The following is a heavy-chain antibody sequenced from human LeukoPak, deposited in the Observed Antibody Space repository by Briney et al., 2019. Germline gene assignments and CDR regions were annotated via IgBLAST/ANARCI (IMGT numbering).Heavy chain of an antibody. CDR3: ARDRVYYGD. Sequence: GGSLRLSCAASGFTFSSYSMNWVRQAPGKGLEWVSYISRSSSTIYYADSVKGRFTISRDNAKNSLYLQMNSLRAEDTAVYYCARDRVYYGDWGQGTLVTVSS. V-gene: IGHV3-48*01. CDR2: ISRSSSTI. J-gene: IGHJ1*01. CDR1: GFTFSSYS. D-gene: IGHD3-10*01.